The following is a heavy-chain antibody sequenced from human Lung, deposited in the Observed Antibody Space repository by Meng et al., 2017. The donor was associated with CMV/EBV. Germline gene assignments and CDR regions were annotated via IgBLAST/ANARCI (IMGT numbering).Heavy chain of an antibody. D-gene: IGHD3-22*01. Sequence: GGSXRLXXAASGFNFDDYAMHLVRQGPGKGLEWVSGISWNGNHIGYADSVKGRFTVSRDTAKNSLYLQMNSLRPEDTALYYCVKDVDFYDSSGYSDWGQGXLVTVSS. CDR2: ISWNGNHI. CDR3: VKDVDFYDSSGYSD. J-gene: IGHJ4*02. V-gene: IGHV3-9*01. CDR1: GFNFDDYA.